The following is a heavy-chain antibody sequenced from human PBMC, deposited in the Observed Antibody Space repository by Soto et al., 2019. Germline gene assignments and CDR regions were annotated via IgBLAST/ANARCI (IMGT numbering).Heavy chain of an antibody. CDR3: ARGPDYYDSSGHWYFDL. V-gene: IGHV1-69*01. Sequence: QVQLVQSGAEVKKPGSSVKVSCKASGGTFSSYAISWVRQAPGQGLEWMGGMIPNFGTANYAQKFQGRVTITGDESTGTAYMELSSLRSEDTAVYYCARGPDYYDSSGHWYFDLWGRGTLVTVSS. CDR2: MIPNFGTA. J-gene: IGHJ2*01. CDR1: GGTFSSYA. D-gene: IGHD3-22*01.